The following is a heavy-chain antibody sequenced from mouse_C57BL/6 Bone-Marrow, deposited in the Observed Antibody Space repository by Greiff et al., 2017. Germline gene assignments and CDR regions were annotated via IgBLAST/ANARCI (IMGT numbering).Heavy chain of an antibody. CDR3: ARDYSNYFYAMDY. Sequence: VQLKQPGAELVMPGASVKLSCKASGYTFTSYWMHWVKQRPGQGLEWIGEIDPSDSYTNYNQKFKGKSTLTVDKSSSTAYMQLSSLTSEDSAVXYCARDYSNYFYAMDYWGQGTSVTVSS. J-gene: IGHJ4*01. D-gene: IGHD2-5*01. CDR1: GYTFTSYW. CDR2: IDPSDSYT. V-gene: IGHV1-69*01.